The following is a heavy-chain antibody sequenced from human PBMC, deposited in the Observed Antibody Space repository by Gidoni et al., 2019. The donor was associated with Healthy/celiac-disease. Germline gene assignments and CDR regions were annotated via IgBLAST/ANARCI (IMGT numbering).Heavy chain of an antibody. J-gene: IGHJ3*02. V-gene: IGHV3-30*18. CDR1: GFTFSSYG. CDR2: ISYDGSNK. CDR3: AKDRSFYGSGSAFDI. Sequence: QVQLVESGGGVVQPGRSLRLSCAASGFTFSSYGMHWVRQAPGKGLEWVAVISYDGSNKYYADSVKGRFTISRDNSKNTLYLQMNSLRAEDTAVYYCAKDRSFYGSGSAFDIWGQGTMVTVSS. D-gene: IGHD3-16*01.